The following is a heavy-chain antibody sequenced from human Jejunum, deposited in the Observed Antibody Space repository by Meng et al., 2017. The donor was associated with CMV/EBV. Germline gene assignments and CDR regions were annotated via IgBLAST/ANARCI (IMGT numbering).Heavy chain of an antibody. J-gene: IGHJ6*02. Sequence: SGGSISIYYWSWIRQPPGKGLEWIGYIYYSGSTNYNPSLKSRVTISVDTSKNQFSLKLNSVTTADTAVYYCARGGEGYIDYYGMDVWGQGTLVTVSS. CDR1: GGSISIYY. CDR2: IYYSGST. CDR3: ARGGEGYIDYYGMDV. D-gene: IGHD5-18*01. V-gene: IGHV4-59*01.